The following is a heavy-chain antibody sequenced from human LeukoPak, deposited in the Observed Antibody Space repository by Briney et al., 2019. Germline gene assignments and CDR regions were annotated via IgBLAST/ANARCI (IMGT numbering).Heavy chain of an antibody. CDR2: ISSNGGST. V-gene: IGHV3-64*01. D-gene: IGHD3-10*01. CDR1: GFTFSSYA. CDR3: ARDKGFGELQYYFDY. Sequence: GGSLRLSCAASGFTFSSYAMHWVRQAPGKGLEYVSAISSNGGSTYYANSVRGRFTISRDNSKNTLYLQMGSLRAEDMAVYYCARDKGFGELQYYFDYWGQGTLVTVSS. J-gene: IGHJ4*02.